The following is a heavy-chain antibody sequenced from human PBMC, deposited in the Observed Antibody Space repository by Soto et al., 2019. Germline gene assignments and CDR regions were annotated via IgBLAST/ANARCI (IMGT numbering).Heavy chain of an antibody. J-gene: IGHJ4*02. CDR3: ARDHPPYSSGAVPFDY. V-gene: IGHV3-11*01. CDR2: ISSSGSTI. Sequence: GGSLRLSCAASGFTFSDYYMSWIRQAPGKGLEWVSYISSSGSTIYYADSVKGRFTISRDNAKNSLYLQMNSLRAEDTAVYYCARDHPPYSSGAVPFDYWGQGTLVTVSS. D-gene: IGHD6-19*01. CDR1: GFTFSDYY.